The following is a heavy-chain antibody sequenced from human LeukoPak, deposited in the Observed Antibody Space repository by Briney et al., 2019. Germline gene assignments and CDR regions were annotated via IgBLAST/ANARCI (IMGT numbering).Heavy chain of an antibody. Sequence: SETLSLTCTVSGGSISSYYWSWIRQPPGKGLEWIGYIYYSGSTNHNPSLKSRVTISVDTSRNQFSLKLSSVTAADTAVYYCAATYDSSGYYLPANRAEYFQHWGQGTLVTVSS. CDR2: IYYSGST. CDR1: GGSISSYY. D-gene: IGHD3-22*01. V-gene: IGHV4-59*01. CDR3: AATYDSSGYYLPANRAEYFQH. J-gene: IGHJ1*01.